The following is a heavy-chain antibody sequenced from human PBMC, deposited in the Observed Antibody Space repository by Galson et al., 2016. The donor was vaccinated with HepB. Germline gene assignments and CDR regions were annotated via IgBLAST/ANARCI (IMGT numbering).Heavy chain of an antibody. CDR3: ARSNYHDTSRAFDI. V-gene: IGHV4-31*03. CDR2: MYYSGNA. Sequence: TLSLTCTVSGGSISSLGHYWTWIRQNPEKGLQWIGYMYYSGNAHYNPSPKSRVIISIDTSKNQFSLKLSSVTAADTAVHFCARSNYHDTSRAFDIWGQGTVITVSS. CDR1: GGSISSLGHY. D-gene: IGHD3-22*01. J-gene: IGHJ3*02.